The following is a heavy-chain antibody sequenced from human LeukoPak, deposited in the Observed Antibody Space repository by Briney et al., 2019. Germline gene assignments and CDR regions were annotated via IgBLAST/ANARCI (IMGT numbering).Heavy chain of an antibody. J-gene: IGHJ6*02. CDR3: AKDVAAAGTGPHYYYYGMDV. CDR2: ISWNSGSI. V-gene: IGHV3-9*01. D-gene: IGHD6-13*01. Sequence: GGSLRLSCAASGFTFDDYAMHWVRQAPGKGLEWVSGISWNSGSIGYADSVKGRFTISRDNAKNSLYLQMNSLRAEDTALYYCAKDVAAAGTGPHYYYYGMDVWGQGTTVTVSS. CDR1: GFTFDDYA.